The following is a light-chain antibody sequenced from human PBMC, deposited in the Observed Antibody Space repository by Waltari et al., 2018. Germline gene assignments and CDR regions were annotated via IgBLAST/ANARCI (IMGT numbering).Light chain of an antibody. Sequence: QPVLTQSSSASASLGSLVKLTCTLSSGHSSYIIAWHQQQPGKAPRYLMKLEGSGSYNKGSGVPDRFSGSSSGADRYLTISNLQSEDEADYYCETWDSNTRVFXGGTKLTVL. J-gene: IGLJ2*01. V-gene: IGLV4-60*03. CDR3: ETWDSNTRV. CDR2: LEGSGSY. CDR1: SGHSSYI.